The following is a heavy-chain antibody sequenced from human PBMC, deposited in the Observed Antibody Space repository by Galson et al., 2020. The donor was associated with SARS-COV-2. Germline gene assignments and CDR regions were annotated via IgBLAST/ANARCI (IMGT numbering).Heavy chain of an antibody. Sequence: GESLKISCAASGFTFSSYSMNWVRQAPGKGLEWVSYISSSRSTIYYADTVKGRFTISRDNAKNSLYLQMNSLRDEDTAVYYCARDRGGSSSSGYYYCGMDVWGQGTTVTVSS. CDR2: ISSSRSTI. CDR1: GFTFSSYS. CDR3: ARDRGGSSSSGYYYCGMDV. V-gene: IGHV3-48*02. D-gene: IGHD6-6*01. J-gene: IGHJ6*02.